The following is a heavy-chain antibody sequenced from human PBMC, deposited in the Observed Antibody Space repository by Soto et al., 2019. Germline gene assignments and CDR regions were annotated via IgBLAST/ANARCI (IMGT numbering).Heavy chain of an antibody. D-gene: IGHD4-17*01. Sequence: QVQLQESGPGLVKPSQTLSLTCTVSGGSISSGGYYWSWIRQHPGKGLEWIGYIYYSGSTYYNPSLKSLVTISVDTSKNQFSLKLSSVTAADTAVYYCARVPPPTTLRNWYFDLWGRGTLVTVSS. CDR1: GGSISSGGYY. CDR3: ARVPPPTTLRNWYFDL. J-gene: IGHJ2*01. V-gene: IGHV4-31*01. CDR2: IYYSGST.